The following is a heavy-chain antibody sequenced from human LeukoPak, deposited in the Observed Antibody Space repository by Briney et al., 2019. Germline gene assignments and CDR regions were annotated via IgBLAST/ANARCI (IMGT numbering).Heavy chain of an antibody. J-gene: IGHJ4*02. D-gene: IGHD6-19*01. CDR1: GYIFAHNG. V-gene: IGHV1-18*01. CDR3: ARVPVGYSSGWYYY. Sequence: ASVKVSCKTSGYIFAHNGISWVRQAPGQGPEWMGWISAYNGDTNYAQKLQGRVTMTTDASTSIAYMELRSLKSDDTAVYYCARVPVGYSSGWYYYWGQGTLVTVSS. CDR2: ISAYNGDT.